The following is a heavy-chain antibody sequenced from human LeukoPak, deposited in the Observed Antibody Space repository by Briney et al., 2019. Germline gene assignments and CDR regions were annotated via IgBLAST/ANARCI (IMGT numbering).Heavy chain of an antibody. CDR2: IYYSGST. CDR3: ARGEGSSLSIFDY. CDR1: GGSISTYY. D-gene: IGHD3-10*01. J-gene: IGHJ4*02. Sequence: SGTLSLTCTVSGGSISTYYWNWIRQPPGKGLEWIGYIYYSGSTNYNPSLKSRVTISVDTSKNQFSLRLRSVTAADTAVYYCARGEGSSLSIFDYWGQGTLVTVSS. V-gene: IGHV4-59*01.